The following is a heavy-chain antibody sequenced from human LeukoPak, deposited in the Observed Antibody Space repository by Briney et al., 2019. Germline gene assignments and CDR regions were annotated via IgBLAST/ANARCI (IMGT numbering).Heavy chain of an antibody. CDR2: MNPNSGHT. Sequence: ASVKVSCKASGYTFTNYDINWVRQATGQGLEWMGWMNPNSGHTGYAQKFQGRVTMTRNTSISTACMELSSLRSEDTAVYYCARAPEVLRYFDWLSSGFYYFDYWGQGTLVTVSS. V-gene: IGHV1-8*01. CDR3: ARAPEVLRYFDWLSSGFYYFDY. D-gene: IGHD3-9*01. CDR1: GYTFTNYD. J-gene: IGHJ4*02.